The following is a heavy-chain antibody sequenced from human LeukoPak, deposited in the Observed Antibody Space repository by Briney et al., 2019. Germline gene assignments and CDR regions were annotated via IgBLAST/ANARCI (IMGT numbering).Heavy chain of an antibody. Sequence: GGSLRLSCAASGFTFSSYAMSWVRQAPGKGLEWVSAISGSGGSTFYADSVRGRFTISRDNSKNTLYLQMDSLRAEDTAAYYCAKDLITFGGVIVYYFDYWGQGTLVTVSS. V-gene: IGHV3-23*01. J-gene: IGHJ4*02. CDR1: GFTFSSYA. D-gene: IGHD3-16*02. CDR3: AKDLITFGGVIVYYFDY. CDR2: ISGSGGST.